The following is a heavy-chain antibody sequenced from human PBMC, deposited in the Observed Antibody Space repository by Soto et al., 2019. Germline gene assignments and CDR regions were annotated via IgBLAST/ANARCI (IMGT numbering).Heavy chain of an antibody. D-gene: IGHD3-3*01. CDR3: ARESVKIFGVDVFDY. V-gene: IGHV3-48*03. CDR2: ITSSGSTT. Sequence: PGWSLRLSCATSGFTFSNYEMNWFRQAPGKGLEWISYITSSGSTTYYADSVKGRFTVSRDNAKNSLYLEMSSLRAEDTAIYCCARESVKIFGVDVFDYWGQGALVTVSS. CDR1: GFTFSNYE. J-gene: IGHJ4*02.